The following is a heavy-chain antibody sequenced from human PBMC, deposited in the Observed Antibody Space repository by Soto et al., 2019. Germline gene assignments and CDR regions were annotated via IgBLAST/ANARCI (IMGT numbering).Heavy chain of an antibody. V-gene: IGHV1-46*01. Sequence: ASVKVSCKASGYTFTSYYMHWVRQAPGQGLEWMGIINPSGGSASYAQKFQGRVTMTRDTSTSTVYMELRSLRSDDTAVYYCAREREGGYGDYFDYWGQGTLVTVSS. CDR2: INPSGGSA. J-gene: IGHJ4*02. D-gene: IGHD4-17*01. CDR1: GYTFTSYY. CDR3: AREREGGYGDYFDY.